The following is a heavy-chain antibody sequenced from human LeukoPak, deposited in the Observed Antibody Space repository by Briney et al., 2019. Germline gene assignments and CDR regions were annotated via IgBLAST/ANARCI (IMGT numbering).Heavy chain of an antibody. CDR1: GHTFTGYY. J-gene: IGHJ6*02. Sequence: ASVKVSCKASGHTFTGYYMHWVRQAPGQGLEWMGYINFNDGGTNYAQKFQGRVTMTRDTSISTAYMELSRLRSDDTAVYYCASKIVVVITDYYYGMDVWGQGTTVTVSS. CDR2: INFNDGGT. D-gene: IGHD3-22*01. CDR3: ASKIVVVITDYYYGMDV. V-gene: IGHV1-2*02.